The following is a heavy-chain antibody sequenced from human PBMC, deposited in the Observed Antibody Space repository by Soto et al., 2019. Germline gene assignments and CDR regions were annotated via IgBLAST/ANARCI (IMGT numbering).Heavy chain of an antibody. Sequence: QVQLVQSGAEVKKPGASVKVSCKASGYTFTSYGISWVRQAPGQGLEWMGWISAYNGNTNYAQKLQGRVTMTTDTSXTTAYMELRSLRSDDTAVHYCARDQWHYDSSGYTDYWGQGTLVTVSS. D-gene: IGHD3-22*01. CDR3: ARDQWHYDSSGYTDY. CDR2: ISAYNGNT. J-gene: IGHJ4*02. CDR1: GYTFTSYG. V-gene: IGHV1-18*01.